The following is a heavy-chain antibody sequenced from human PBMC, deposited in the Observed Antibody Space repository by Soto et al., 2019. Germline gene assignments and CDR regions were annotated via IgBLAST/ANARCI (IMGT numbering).Heavy chain of an antibody. J-gene: IGHJ4*02. CDR3: AREGPIAVAGIDY. Sequence: XEALSLHCTVSGGSISSYDWSWIRQPPGKGLEWIGYIYYSGSTNYNPSLKSRVTISVDTSKNQFSLKLSSVTAADTAVYYCAREGPIAVAGIDYWGQGTLVTVSS. CDR1: GGSISSYD. CDR2: IYYSGST. V-gene: IGHV4-59*01. D-gene: IGHD6-19*01.